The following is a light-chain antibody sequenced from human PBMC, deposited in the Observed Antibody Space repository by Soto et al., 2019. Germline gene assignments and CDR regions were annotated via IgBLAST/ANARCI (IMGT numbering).Light chain of an antibody. CDR1: QSISSY. Sequence: DIQMTQSPSSLSASVGDRVTITCRASQSISSYLNWYQQKPGTAPKLLIYAASNLQSGVPSRFSGSGSGTDFTLTINTLQPEDFATYYCQQSYSTPFTFGPGTKVDIE. V-gene: IGKV1-39*01. CDR3: QQSYSTPFT. CDR2: AAS. J-gene: IGKJ3*01.